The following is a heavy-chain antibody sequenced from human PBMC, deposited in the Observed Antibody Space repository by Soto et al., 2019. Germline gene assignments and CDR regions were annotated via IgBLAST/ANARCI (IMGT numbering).Heavy chain of an antibody. CDR3: ARISSVDPYGYVNGGLEV. V-gene: IGHV4-59*01. D-gene: IGHD5-18*01. J-gene: IGHJ6*04. CDR2: FYHSGNS. CDR1: GGSIRSYY. Sequence: PSETLSLTCSVSGGSIRSYYWSWIRQSPEKGLEWIGYFYHSGNSNYNPSLKSRVTISVDTSKNQLSLSLRSVTAADTAVYFCARISSVDPYGYVNGGLEVWGKRTTVSFSS.